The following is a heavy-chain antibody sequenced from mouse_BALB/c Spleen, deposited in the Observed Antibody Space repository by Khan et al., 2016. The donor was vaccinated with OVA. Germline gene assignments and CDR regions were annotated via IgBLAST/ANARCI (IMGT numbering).Heavy chain of an antibody. J-gene: IGHJ3*01. CDR2: IWTGGIT. CDR3: ARSYDYGVGGFAY. CDR1: GFSLSNYG. Sequence: QVQLQQSGPGLVAPSQSLSITCTVSGFSLSNYGVHWVRQPPGKGLEWLGVIWTGGITNYNSALMSRLSISKDNSKSQVFLKMNRLQTDDTAIYYWARSYDYGVGGFAYWGQGTLVTVSA. V-gene: IGHV2-9*02. D-gene: IGHD2-4*01.